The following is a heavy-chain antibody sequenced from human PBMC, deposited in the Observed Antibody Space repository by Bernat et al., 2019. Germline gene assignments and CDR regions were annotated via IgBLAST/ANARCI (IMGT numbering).Heavy chain of an antibody. V-gene: IGHV4-34*01. D-gene: IGHD1-26*01. J-gene: IGHJ5*02. Sequence: QVQLQQWGAGLLKPSETLSLTCAVYGGSFSGYYWSWIRQPPGKGLEWIGEINHSGSTNYNPSLKSRVTISVDTSKNRFSLKLSSVTAADTAVYYCARILGATSQTWGQGALVTVSS. CDR2: INHSGST. CDR1: GGSFSGYY. CDR3: ARILGATSQT.